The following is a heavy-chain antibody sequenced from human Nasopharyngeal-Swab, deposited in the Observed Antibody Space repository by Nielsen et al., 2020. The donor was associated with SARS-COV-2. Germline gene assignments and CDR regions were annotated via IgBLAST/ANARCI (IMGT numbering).Heavy chain of an antibody. CDR2: IAHDASNE. V-gene: IGHV3-30*03. D-gene: IGHD4-17*01. Sequence: GASLELSWACCGFIFSSFGVHWVRQAPGKGLEWVAFIAHDASNEYYGDSVKGRFSISRDSSKNTLYLQMDSLRGEDTAVYYCARDAPAHYGAFYWGRGTLVTVSS. J-gene: IGHJ4*02. CDR1: GFIFSSFG. CDR3: ARDAPAHYGAFY.